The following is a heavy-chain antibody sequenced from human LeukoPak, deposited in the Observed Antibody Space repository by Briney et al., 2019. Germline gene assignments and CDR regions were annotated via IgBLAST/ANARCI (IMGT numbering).Heavy chain of an antibody. CDR2: ISSRTTTI. CDR3: GASRQYVGAFDI. D-gene: IGHD3-16*01. V-gene: IGHV3-48*03. J-gene: IGHJ3*02. Sequence: GGSLRLSCAASGFTFSSYELSWVRQAPGKGLEWISYISSRTTTIKYADSVRGRFTISRDDARESLYLQMNSLRAEDTAIYFCGASRQYVGAFDIWGQGTLVTVAS. CDR1: GFTFSSYE.